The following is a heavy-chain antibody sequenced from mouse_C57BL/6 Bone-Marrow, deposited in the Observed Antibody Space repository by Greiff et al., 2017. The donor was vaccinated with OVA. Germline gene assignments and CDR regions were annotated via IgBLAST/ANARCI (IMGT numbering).Heavy chain of an antibody. D-gene: IGHD1-1*01. Sequence: SGAELVKPGASVKLSCKASGYTFNESTIHWVKQRSGQGLEWIGWFYPGSGSIKYNEKFKDKATLTADKSSSTVYMELSRLTSEDSAVYFCARHEAVLRLFAYWGQGTLVTVSA. CDR2: FYPGSGSI. CDR3: ARHEAVLRLFAY. CDR1: GYTFNEST. V-gene: IGHV1-62-2*01. J-gene: IGHJ3*01.